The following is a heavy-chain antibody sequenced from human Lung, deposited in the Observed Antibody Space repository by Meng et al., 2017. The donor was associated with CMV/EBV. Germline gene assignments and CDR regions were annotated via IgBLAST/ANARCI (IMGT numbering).Heavy chain of an antibody. CDR2: IPHRGSS. CDR1: GDSITNHIW. Sequence: GQLWESGPARVQPSATLSLTCAVSGDSITNHIWWAWVRQPPGKGLEWIGEIPHRGSSAYNPSLKSRVSMSIDKSKNQFSLKLTSVTAADTAVYHCLRRSGGSVWGQGTLVTVSS. J-gene: IGHJ1*01. CDR3: LRRSGGSV. V-gene: IGHV4-4*02. D-gene: IGHD3-10*01.